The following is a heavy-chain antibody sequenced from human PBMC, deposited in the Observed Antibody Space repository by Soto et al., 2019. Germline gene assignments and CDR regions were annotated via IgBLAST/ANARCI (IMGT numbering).Heavy chain of an antibody. J-gene: IGHJ2*01. V-gene: IGHV6-1*01. CDR1: GDSVSSVTAT. Sequence: QVQLQQSGPGLVKPSQTLSLMCDISGDSVSSVTATWSWIRQSPSRGLEWLGRTYYRSKWYNDYAISVQGRIVLTPDTSKNQVSLQLNSVTPEDTATYFSARDGSGFHWYFDVWGRGTLVTVSS. CDR2: TYYRSKWYN. D-gene: IGHD6-19*01. CDR3: ARDGSGFHWYFDV.